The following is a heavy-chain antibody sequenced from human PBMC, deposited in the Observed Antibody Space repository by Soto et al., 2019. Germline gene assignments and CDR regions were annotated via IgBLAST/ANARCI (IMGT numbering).Heavy chain of an antibody. CDR2: IYWDDDK. J-gene: IGHJ5*02. Sequence: QITLKESGPTLVKPTQTLTLTCTFSGFSLSASGVGVGWIRQPPGKALEWLALIYWDDDKRYSPSLKSRLTITKDTSKEQVVLTMTNMDPADTDTYYCAHRRIVMTQHWFDPWGQGTLVTVSS. CDR3: AHRRIVMTQHWFDP. D-gene: IGHD1-26*01. CDR1: GFSLSASGVG. V-gene: IGHV2-5*02.